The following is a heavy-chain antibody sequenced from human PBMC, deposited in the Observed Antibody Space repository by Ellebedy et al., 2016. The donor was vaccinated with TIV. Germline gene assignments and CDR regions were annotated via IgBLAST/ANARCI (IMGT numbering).Heavy chain of an antibody. CDR1: RFTFISSA. D-gene: IGHD2-21*02. CDR2: IDLGNGNA. Sequence: AASVKVSCKASRFTFISSAVQWVRQGRGQRLEWIGWIDLGNGNARYAQKFQERVTITRDLSTGTTYMELRSLRSDDTAVYYCAADRGNRDFYGMDVWGQGTAVTVSS. J-gene: IGHJ6*02. CDR3: AADRGNRDFYGMDV. V-gene: IGHV1-58*01.